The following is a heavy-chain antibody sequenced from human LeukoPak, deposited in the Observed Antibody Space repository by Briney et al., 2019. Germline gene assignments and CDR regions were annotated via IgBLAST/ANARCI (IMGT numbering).Heavy chain of an antibody. Sequence: GGSLRLSCAASGFTFSTYEMSWVRQAPGKGLEWVSYINSGSTNIQYAASVKGRFTISRDNSKNTLSLQMNSLRAEDTALYYCAKDLQVIAAAVDYWGQGTLVTVSS. CDR2: INSGSTNI. J-gene: IGHJ4*02. D-gene: IGHD6-13*01. CDR1: GFTFSTYE. CDR3: AKDLQVIAAAVDY. V-gene: IGHV3-48*03.